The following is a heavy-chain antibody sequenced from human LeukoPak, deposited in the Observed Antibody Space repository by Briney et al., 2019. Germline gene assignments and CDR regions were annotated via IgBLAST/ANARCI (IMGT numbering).Heavy chain of an antibody. J-gene: IGHJ3*02. D-gene: IGHD3-22*01. CDR3: ARGTRDSSGRLDAFNI. Sequence: PSETLSLTCKVYGYPISSGHYWAWIRQSPGKGLEWIGSIYHSGSTYYNLFLKSRVAISVDTPKSQFSLKMSTVTAADTAIYYCARGTRDSSGRLDAFNIWGQGTVVTVSS. CDR1: GYPISSGHY. CDR2: IYHSGST. V-gene: IGHV4-38-2*02.